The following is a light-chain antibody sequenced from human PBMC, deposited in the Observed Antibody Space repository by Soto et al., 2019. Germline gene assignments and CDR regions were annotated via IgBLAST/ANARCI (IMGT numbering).Light chain of an antibody. J-gene: IGKJ1*01. CDR1: QSVSSSY. Sequence: EIVLTQSPGTLSLSPGERATLSCRASQSVSSSYLAWYQQKPGQGPRLLIYGASSRATGIPDRFSGSGSGTGFTLTISRLEPEDFAVYYCQQYGSSPSWTFGQGTKVEIK. CDR3: QQYGSSPSWT. CDR2: GAS. V-gene: IGKV3-20*01.